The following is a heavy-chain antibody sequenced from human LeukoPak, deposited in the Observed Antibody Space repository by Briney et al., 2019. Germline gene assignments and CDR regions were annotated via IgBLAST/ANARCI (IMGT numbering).Heavy chain of an antibody. D-gene: IGHD6-13*01. J-gene: IGHJ4*02. CDR2: ISGSAGST. V-gene: IGHV3-23*01. CDR3: AREGYSSSWGHFDF. Sequence: GALRLSCAASGFTFSSYAMSWVRQPPGKGLEWVSGISGSAGSTHYADSVKGRFTISRDNSKNMVYLQMNSLRAEDTAVYYCAREGYSSSWGHFDFWGQGTLVTVSS. CDR1: GFTFSSYA.